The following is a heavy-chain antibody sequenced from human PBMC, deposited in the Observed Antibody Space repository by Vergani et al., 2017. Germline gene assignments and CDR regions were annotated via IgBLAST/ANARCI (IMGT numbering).Heavy chain of an antibody. CDR2: IYYSGST. CDR3: ARHVFDGQEAWFDP. CDR1: GGSISSSSYY. J-gene: IGHJ5*02. Sequence: QLQLQESGPGLVKPSETLSLTCTVSGGSISSSSYYWGWIRQPPGKGLEWIGSIYYSGSTYYNPSLKSRVTISVDTSKNQFSLKLSSVTAADTAVYYCARHVFDGQEAWFDPWGQGTLVTVSS. D-gene: IGHD3-9*01. V-gene: IGHV4-39*01.